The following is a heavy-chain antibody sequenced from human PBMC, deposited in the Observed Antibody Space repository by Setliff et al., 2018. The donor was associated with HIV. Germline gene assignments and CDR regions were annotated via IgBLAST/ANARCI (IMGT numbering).Heavy chain of an antibody. V-gene: IGHV1-18*01. CDR3: ARKYTGGPLDY. CDR2: ISTYNGNT. CDR1: GYTFSRYG. D-gene: IGHD6-19*01. Sequence: ASVKVSCKTSGYTFSRYGFSWVRQAPGQGLEWMGWISTYNGNTHYAQKLQGRVTMTTDTSTSTAYMELRSLRSDDTAMYYCARKYTGGPLDYWGQGTLVTVSS. J-gene: IGHJ4*02.